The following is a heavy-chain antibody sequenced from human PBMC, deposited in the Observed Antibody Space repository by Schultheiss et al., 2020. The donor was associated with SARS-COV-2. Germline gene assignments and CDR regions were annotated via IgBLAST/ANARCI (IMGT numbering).Heavy chain of an antibody. Sequence: KISCKASGGTFSSYAISWVRQAPGQGLEWMGGIIPIFGTANYAQKFQGRVTITADESTSTAYMELSSLRSEDTAVYYCARDNGGSYLPGYGMDVWGQGTTVTVSS. V-gene: IGHV1-69*01. CDR1: GGTFSSYA. CDR2: IIPIFGTA. D-gene: IGHD1-26*01. J-gene: IGHJ6*02. CDR3: ARDNGGSYLPGYGMDV.